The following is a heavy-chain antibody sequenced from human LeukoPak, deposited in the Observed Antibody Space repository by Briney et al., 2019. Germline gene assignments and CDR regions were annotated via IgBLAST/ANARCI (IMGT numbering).Heavy chain of an antibody. D-gene: IGHD3-9*01. CDR2: ISYDGSNK. CDR1: GFTFSSYA. CDR3: ARSLDDILTGYYRVDY. J-gene: IGHJ4*02. Sequence: PGGSLRLSCAASGFTFSSYAMHWVRQAPGKGLEWVTLISYDGSNKYYADSVKGRFTISRDNSKNTLYLQMNSLRAEDTAVYYCARSLDDILTGYYRVDYWGQGTLVTVSS. V-gene: IGHV3-30-3*01.